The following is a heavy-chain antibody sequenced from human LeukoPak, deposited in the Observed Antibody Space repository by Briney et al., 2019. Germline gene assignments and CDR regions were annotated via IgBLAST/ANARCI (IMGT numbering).Heavy chain of an antibody. V-gene: IGHV3-53*01. Sequence: QTGGSLRLSCAASGFTFSSYSMNWVRQAPGKGLEWVSVIYSGGSTYYADSVQGRFTISRDHSKNTLYLQMNSLRAEDTAVYYCAGDFPPGYWGQGTLVTVSS. CDR1: GFTFSSYS. CDR3: AGDFPPGY. D-gene: IGHD3-10*01. CDR2: IYSGGST. J-gene: IGHJ4*02.